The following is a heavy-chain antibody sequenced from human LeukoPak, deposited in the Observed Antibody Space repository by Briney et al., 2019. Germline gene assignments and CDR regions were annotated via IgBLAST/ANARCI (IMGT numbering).Heavy chain of an antibody. D-gene: IGHD3-22*01. CDR1: GFTFSSYS. CDR2: ISSSSSYI. V-gene: IGHV3-21*01. CDR3: ARDFTGLLYYYDSSGYLFDY. J-gene: IGHJ4*02. Sequence: PGGSLRLSCAASGFTFSSYSMNWVRQAPGKGLEWVSSISSSSSYIYYADSVKGRFTISRDNAKNSLYLQMNSLRAEDTAVYYCARDFTGLLYYYDSSGYLFDYWGQGTLVTVSS.